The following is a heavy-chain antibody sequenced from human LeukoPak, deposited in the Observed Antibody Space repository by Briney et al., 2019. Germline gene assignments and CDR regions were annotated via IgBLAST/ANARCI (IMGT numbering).Heavy chain of an antibody. CDR2: IKIKTFGGTT. Sequence: GESLTLSCGASGIIFGNAWMSWVRQAPGKGLEWVGRIKIKTFGGTTDYAAPVKGRFIISRDDSKNTVYLQMHSLKIEDTAVYYCTTDWGLPNCGGDCYLPWGQGTPVTLSS. D-gene: IGHD2-21*02. CDR1: GIIFGNAW. CDR3: TTDWGLPNCGGDCYLP. J-gene: IGHJ5*02. V-gene: IGHV3-15*01.